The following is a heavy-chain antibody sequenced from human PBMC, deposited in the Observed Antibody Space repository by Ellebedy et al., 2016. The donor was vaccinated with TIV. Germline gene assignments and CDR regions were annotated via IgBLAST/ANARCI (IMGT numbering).Heavy chain of an antibody. Sequence: ASVKVSXKASGYTFTSYDINWVRQATGQGLEWMGWMNPNSGNTGYAQKFQGRVTMTRNTSISTAYMELSSLRSEDTAVYYCARGLSLKSVVGRFDPWGQGTLVTVSS. CDR2: MNPNSGNT. CDR1: GYTFTSYD. V-gene: IGHV1-8*01. D-gene: IGHD2-21*01. CDR3: ARGLSLKSVVGRFDP. J-gene: IGHJ5*02.